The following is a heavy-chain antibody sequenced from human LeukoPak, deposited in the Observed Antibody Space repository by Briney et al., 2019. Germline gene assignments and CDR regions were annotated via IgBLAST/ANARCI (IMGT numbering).Heavy chain of an antibody. CDR1: GYTFTCYD. CDR2: INPNSGGT. Sequence: ASVTVSFKSSGYTFTCYDIHWVRQAPGQGLDVMGCINPNSGGTNSAQTFKGRVTMTRDTSMSTAYMELSSLRSDDTAVYYCARACGVVTALDWGQGTLVTVSS. J-gene: IGHJ4*02. D-gene: IGHD2-21*02. CDR3: ARACGVVTALD. V-gene: IGHV1-2*02.